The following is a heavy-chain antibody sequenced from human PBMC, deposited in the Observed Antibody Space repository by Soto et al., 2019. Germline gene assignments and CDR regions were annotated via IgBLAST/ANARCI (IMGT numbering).Heavy chain of an antibody. CDR1: GFTFSNYG. D-gene: IGHD3-10*01. Sequence: GGSLRLSCAASGFTFSNYGVHWVRQAPGKGLEWVTVIWYDGSSEYYTESVKGRFTISRDNSKNTLYLQMNSLRAEDTAVYYCARVPGSGTYHDNRIANDAFDIWGQGTMVTVSS. CDR2: IWYDGSSE. V-gene: IGHV3-33*01. J-gene: IGHJ3*02. CDR3: ARVPGSGTYHDNRIANDAFDI.